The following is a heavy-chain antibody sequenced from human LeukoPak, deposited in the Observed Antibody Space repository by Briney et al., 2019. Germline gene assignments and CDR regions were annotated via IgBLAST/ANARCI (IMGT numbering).Heavy chain of an antibody. V-gene: IGHV1-69*13. CDR1: GGTFSTYA. CDR2: SIPIFGTS. CDR3: ARDDGRYFDRLGHDDFDI. Sequence: SVKVSCKASGGTFSTYAISWVRQAPGQGLEWMGGSIPIFGTSNDAQNFQGRVTITSDESTSTAYMELSRLRSEDPAVYYCARDDGRYFDRLGHDDFDIWGQGTLVTVSS. J-gene: IGHJ3*02. D-gene: IGHD3-9*01.